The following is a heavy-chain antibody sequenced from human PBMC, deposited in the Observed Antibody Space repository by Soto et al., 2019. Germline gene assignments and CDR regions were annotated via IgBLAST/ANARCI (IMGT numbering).Heavy chain of an antibody. CDR1: GAALNSGNYY. CDR3: ARLRIATNTYKWFDP. J-gene: IGHJ5*02. D-gene: IGHD2-21*01. Sequence: QVRLQESGPGLVKPSETLSLTCSVSGAALNSGNYYWSWIRQVPGKGLEWIGHIYVTGAVDYNPSLRDRITTSQDTTKRQFPLILRLVAAADTAGYYCARLRIATNTYKWFDPWGQGTLVTVSS. V-gene: IGHV4-31*03. CDR2: IYVTGAV.